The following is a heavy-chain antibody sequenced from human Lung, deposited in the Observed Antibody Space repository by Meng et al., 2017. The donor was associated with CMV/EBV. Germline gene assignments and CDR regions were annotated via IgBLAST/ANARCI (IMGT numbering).Heavy chain of an antibody. CDR2: INPNSGGT. V-gene: IGHV1-2*02. Sequence: ASLXFSXPASVPLFPASYIHWVRQAPGQGLEWMGWINPNSGGTNYAENFQGRVTMTRDTSISTASMELNRLRSEDTAVYYCARDRFRTVRGLFSYWGQGTLVTVSS. CDR3: ARDRFRTVRGLFSY. J-gene: IGHJ4*02. CDR1: VPLFPASY. D-gene: IGHD3-10*01.